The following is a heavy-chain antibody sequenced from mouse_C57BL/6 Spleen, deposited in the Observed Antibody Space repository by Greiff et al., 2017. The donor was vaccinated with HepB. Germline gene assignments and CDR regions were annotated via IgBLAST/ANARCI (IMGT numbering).Heavy chain of an antibody. J-gene: IGHJ4*01. CDR3: ARGIYYYGRGAMDY. D-gene: IGHD1-1*01. Sequence: QVQLKQPGAELVRPGTSVKLSCKASGYTFTSYWMHWVKQRPGQGLEWIGVIDPSDSYTNYNQKFKGKATLTVDTSSSTAYMQLSSLTSEDSAVYYCARGIYYYGRGAMDYWGQGTSVTVSS. CDR1: GYTFTSYW. V-gene: IGHV1-59*01. CDR2: IDPSDSYT.